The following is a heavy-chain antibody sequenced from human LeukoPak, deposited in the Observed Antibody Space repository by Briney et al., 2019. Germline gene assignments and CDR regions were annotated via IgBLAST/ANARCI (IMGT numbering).Heavy chain of an antibody. CDR1: GFTFSSYG. J-gene: IGHJ4*02. D-gene: IGHD6-19*01. Sequence: PGGSLRLSCAASGFTFSSYGMHWVRQAPGKGLEWVAFIRYDGSNKYYADSVKGRFTISRDNSKNTLYLQMNSLRAEDTAVYYCAKDGEQWLVIYYFDYWGQGTLVTVSS. CDR2: IRYDGSNK. V-gene: IGHV3-30*02. CDR3: AKDGEQWLVIYYFDY.